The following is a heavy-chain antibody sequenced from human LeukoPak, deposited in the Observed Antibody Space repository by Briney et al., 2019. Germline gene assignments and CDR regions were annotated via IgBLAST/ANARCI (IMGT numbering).Heavy chain of an antibody. CDR3: ARLHYYGSGSRSPYYFNY. V-gene: IGHV5-51*01. CDR1: GYSFTSYW. D-gene: IGHD3-10*01. Sequence: GESLKISCKGSGYSFTSYWNGWVRQMPGKGLEWMGMIYPGDSDTRYSPSFQGQVTISADKSISTAYLQWSSLKASDTAMYYCARLHYYGSGSRSPYYFNYWGQGTLVTVSS. CDR2: IYPGDSDT. J-gene: IGHJ4*02.